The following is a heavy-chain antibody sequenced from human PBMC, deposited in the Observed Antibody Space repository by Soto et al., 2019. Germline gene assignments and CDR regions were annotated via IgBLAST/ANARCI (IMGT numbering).Heavy chain of an antibody. CDR1: GYSFTRYD. V-gene: IGHV1-8*01. J-gene: IGHJ5*02. CDR2: MNPKSGNT. CDR3: ARAAASLDP. Sequence: QVQLVQSGAEVKKPGASVKVSCKASGYSFTRYDINWVRQATGQGLEWMGWMNPKSGNTGYAQKFQGRVTMTMDTSISTAYMELNSLRSEDTAVYYCARAAASLDPWGQGTLVTVSS. D-gene: IGHD6-25*01.